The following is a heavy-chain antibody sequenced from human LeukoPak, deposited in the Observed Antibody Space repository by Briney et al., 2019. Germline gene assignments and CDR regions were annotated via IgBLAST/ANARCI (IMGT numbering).Heavy chain of an antibody. Sequence: SETLSLTYAVYGGSFSGYYWSWIRQPPGKGLEWIGYIYYSGGTNYNPSLKSRVTISVDTSKNQFSLKLSSVTAADTAVYYCARDRRYYDSSGTVYYDGMDVWGQGTMVTVSS. J-gene: IGHJ6*02. V-gene: IGHV4-59*01. D-gene: IGHD3-22*01. CDR1: GGSFSGYY. CDR2: IYYSGGT. CDR3: ARDRRYYDSSGTVYYDGMDV.